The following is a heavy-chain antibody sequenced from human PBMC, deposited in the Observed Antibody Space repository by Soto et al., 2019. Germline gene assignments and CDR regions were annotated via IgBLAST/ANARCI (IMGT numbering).Heavy chain of an antibody. V-gene: IGHV1-18*01. J-gene: IGHJ3*02. CDR3: ARDQTKWLTDAFDI. D-gene: IGHD5-12*01. CDR2: ISPYNGNT. CDR1: WYTFISYG. Sequence: HVQLVQSGAEVKKPGASLKVSCKASWYTFISYGGSWVRQAPGQGLEWVGWISPYNGNTNYDQKFQGIITMTTDTTTSTVYMDLSSLRTDATAFYYSARDQTKWLTDAFDIWGQGTMVVVSS.